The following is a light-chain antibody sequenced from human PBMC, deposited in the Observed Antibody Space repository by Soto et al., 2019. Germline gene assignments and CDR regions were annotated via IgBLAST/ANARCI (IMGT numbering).Light chain of an antibody. V-gene: IGLV2-8*01. CDR2: EVS. J-gene: IGLJ2*01. CDR1: RSDVGGYNY. CDR3: SSYARSNNYVV. Sequence: QSALTQPPSASGSPGQSVTISCTGTRSDVGGYNYVSWYQQHPGKAPKLMIYEVSKRPSGVPDRFSGSKSGNTASLTVSGLQAGDEADYYCSSYARSNNYVVFGGGTKLTVL.